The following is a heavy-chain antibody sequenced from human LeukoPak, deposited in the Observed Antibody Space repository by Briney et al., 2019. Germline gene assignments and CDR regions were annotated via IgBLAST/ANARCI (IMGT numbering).Heavy chain of an antibody. CDR1: GFIFTDYG. D-gene: IGHD1-26*01. CDR2: IWYDGSNK. Sequence: PGGSLRLSCAASGFIFTDYGMHWVRQAPGRGLEWVAVIWYDGSNKYYADSVKGRFTISRDNSKNTLYLQMNSLRAEDTAVYYCAKDPNGSWSFDYWGQGTLVTVSS. J-gene: IGHJ4*02. V-gene: IGHV3-33*06. CDR3: AKDPNGSWSFDY.